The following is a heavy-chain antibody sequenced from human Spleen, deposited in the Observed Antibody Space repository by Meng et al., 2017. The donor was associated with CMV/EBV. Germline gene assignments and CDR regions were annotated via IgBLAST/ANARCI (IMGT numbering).Heavy chain of an antibody. Sequence: GESLKISCAASGFTFGSFAMHWVRQAPGKGLEWDSSISSSSSYIYYADSVKGRFTISRDNAKNSLYLQMNSLRAEDTAVYYCARDLSGGDFWSGYYDYYYGMDVWGQGTTVTVSS. CDR3: ARDLSGGDFWSGYYDYYYGMDV. CDR2: ISSSSSYI. V-gene: IGHV3-21*01. CDR1: GFTFGSFA. J-gene: IGHJ6*02. D-gene: IGHD3-3*01.